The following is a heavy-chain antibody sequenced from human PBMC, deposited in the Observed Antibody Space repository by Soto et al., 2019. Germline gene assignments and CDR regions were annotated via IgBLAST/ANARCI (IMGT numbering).Heavy chain of an antibody. CDR1: GFTFSTYS. J-gene: IGHJ5*02. V-gene: IGHV3-48*02. Sequence: PGGSLRLSCAASGFTFSTYSMNWVRQAPGKGLEWVSYVSSRSSTTYYADSVKGRSSISRDNAENALYLQMNSLRDEDTAVYYCVRDASGGSYLNYFDLWGQGTLVTVSS. D-gene: IGHD6-19*01. CDR2: VSSRSSTT. CDR3: VRDASGGSYLNYFDL.